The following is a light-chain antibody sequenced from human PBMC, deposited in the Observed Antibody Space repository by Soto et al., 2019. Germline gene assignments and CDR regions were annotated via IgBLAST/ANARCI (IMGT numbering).Light chain of an antibody. J-gene: IGKJ5*01. V-gene: IGKV3-11*01. Sequence: EIVLTQSPATLSLSPGERATLSCRASQSVRNYLAWYQQKPGQAPRLLMYDTSNRATGIPARFSGSGSETDFTLTFSSLEPEDFAVYYCQQRFNWPPITFGQGTRLEIK. CDR1: QSVRNY. CDR2: DTS. CDR3: QQRFNWPPIT.